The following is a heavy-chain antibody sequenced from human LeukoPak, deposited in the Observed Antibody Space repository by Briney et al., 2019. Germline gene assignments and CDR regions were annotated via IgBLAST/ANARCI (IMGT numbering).Heavy chain of an antibody. CDR3: ARVSSSSSRYYYYYIDV. J-gene: IGHJ6*03. CDR1: GGSFSGYY. CDR2: IKHSGST. D-gene: IGHD6-6*01. V-gene: IGHV4-34*01. Sequence: SETLSLTCAVYGGSFSGYYWSWIRQPPGKGLEWVGEIKHSGSTKYNPSLKSRVSISIDTSNNQFSLKLSSVTAADTAVYYCARVSSSSSRYYYYYIDVWGKGTTVTVSS.